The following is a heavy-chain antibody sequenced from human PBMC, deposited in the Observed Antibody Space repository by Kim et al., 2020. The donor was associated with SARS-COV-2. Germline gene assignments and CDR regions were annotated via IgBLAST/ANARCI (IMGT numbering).Heavy chain of an antibody. D-gene: IGHD3-22*01. Sequence: GGSLRLSCAASGFTVSSNYMSWVRQAPGKGLEWVSVIYSGGSTYYEDSVKGRFTISRDNSKNTLYLQMNSLRAADTAVYYCARESDSSGYYYDAFDIWGQGTMVTVSS. CDR3: ARESDSSGYYYDAFDI. CDR2: IYSGGST. CDR1: GFTVSSNY. J-gene: IGHJ3*02. V-gene: IGHV3-66*01.